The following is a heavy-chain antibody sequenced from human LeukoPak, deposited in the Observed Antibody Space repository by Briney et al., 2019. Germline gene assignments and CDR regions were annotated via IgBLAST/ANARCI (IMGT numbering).Heavy chain of an antibody. CDR3: VRDDDRPDNGLDY. Sequence: SQTLSLTCAISGDSVSSNSAAWNWIRQSPSRGLEWLGRTYYRSKWYNDYAVSVKSRITINPGTSKNQFSLQLNSVTPEDTAVYYCVRDDDRPDNGLDYWGQGTLVTVSS. J-gene: IGHJ4*02. D-gene: IGHD3-22*01. CDR2: TYYRSKWYN. CDR1: GDSVSSNSAA. V-gene: IGHV6-1*01.